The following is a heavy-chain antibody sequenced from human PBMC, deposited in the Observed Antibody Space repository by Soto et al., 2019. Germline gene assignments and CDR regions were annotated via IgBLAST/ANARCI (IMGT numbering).Heavy chain of an antibody. CDR2: IKSHTDGGTT. CDR3: ATDRFDH. V-gene: IGHV3-15*01. J-gene: IGHJ4*02. Sequence: VQLVESGGGLVKSGGSLRLSCAASGLTFTHVWMSWVRQSPGKGLEWVGRIKSHTDGGTTDYGALVKGRFTISRDDSKNTVYLQINSLKTEDPAVYYCATDRFDHWGQGTLVTVSS. CDR1: GLTFTHVW.